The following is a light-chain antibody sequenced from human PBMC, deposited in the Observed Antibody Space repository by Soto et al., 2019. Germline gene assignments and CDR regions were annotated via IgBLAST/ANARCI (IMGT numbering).Light chain of an antibody. J-gene: IGLJ1*01. CDR2: EVS. Sequence: ALTQPASVSGSPGQSITISCTGTNSDVGGYDYVSWYQQHPGKAPKLIIYEVSNRPSGVSNRFSGSKSGNTAYLTISGLQAEDEADYHCSSYTSRTTLYVFGTGTKV. CDR3: SSYTSRTTLYV. V-gene: IGLV2-14*01. CDR1: NSDVGGYDY.